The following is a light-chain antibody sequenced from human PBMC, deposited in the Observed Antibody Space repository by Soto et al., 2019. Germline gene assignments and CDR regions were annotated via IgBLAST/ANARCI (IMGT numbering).Light chain of an antibody. Sequence: EVIMTQSPATLSVSLGERATLSCRASQSVNSDLAWFQQKPGQAPRLLIYDTSTRATDIPARFSGSGSGTEFTLTISSLQSDDFAVYYCQQYNNWPPYTFGQGTKLEIK. V-gene: IGKV3-15*01. CDR3: QQYNNWPPYT. J-gene: IGKJ2*01. CDR2: DTS. CDR1: QSVNSD.